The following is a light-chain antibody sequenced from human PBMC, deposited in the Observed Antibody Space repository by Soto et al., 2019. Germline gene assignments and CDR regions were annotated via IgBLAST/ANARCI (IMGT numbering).Light chain of an antibody. CDR2: AAS. CDR1: QTISNY. CDR3: QQTYSSPRT. J-gene: IGKJ1*01. Sequence: DIQMTQSPSSLSASVGDRVTIACRASQTISNYLNWYQQKPGKAPKLLIYAASNLQPGVPSKFSGSGSGTDFILTISSLQSADFATYYCQQTYSSPRTFGQGTDVVMK. V-gene: IGKV1-39*01.